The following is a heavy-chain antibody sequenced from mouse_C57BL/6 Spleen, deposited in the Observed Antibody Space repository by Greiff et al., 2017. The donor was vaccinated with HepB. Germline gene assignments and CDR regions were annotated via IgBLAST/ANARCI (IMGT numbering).Heavy chain of an antibody. CDR3: AIPNYYGSSFHWYFDV. CDR2: IHPSDSDT. V-gene: IGHV1-74*01. Sequence: VQLQQPGAELVKPGASVKVSCKASGYTFTSYWMHWVKQRPGQGLEWIGRIHPSDSDTNYNQKFKGKATLTVDNSSSTAYMQLSSLTSEDSAVYYCAIPNYYGSSFHWYFDVWGTGTTVTVSS. J-gene: IGHJ1*03. D-gene: IGHD1-1*01. CDR1: GYTFTSYW.